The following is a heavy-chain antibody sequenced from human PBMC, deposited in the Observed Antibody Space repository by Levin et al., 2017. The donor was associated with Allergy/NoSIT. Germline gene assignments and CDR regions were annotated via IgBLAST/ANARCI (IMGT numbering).Heavy chain of an antibody. J-gene: IGHJ4*02. CDR3: VRDLYNDDSVFGY. V-gene: IGHV1-2*02. D-gene: IGHD3-22*01. Sequence: EASVKVSCKASRYIFSDYFIHWVRQAPGQGLEWMGWINPHSGDTKYAQEFQGRVTMTRDTSISTAYMELTRLTSDDTAVYYCVRDLYNDDSVFGYWGQGTLVNVFS. CDR2: INPHSGDT. CDR1: RYIFSDYF.